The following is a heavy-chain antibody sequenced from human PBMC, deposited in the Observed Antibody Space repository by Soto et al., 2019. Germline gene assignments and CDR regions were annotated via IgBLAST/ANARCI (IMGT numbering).Heavy chain of an antibody. CDR1: GFTLSHFW. CDR2: IKSDGSEK. CDR3: ARCRSYGMEGVERAVDI. D-gene: IGHD1-26*01. Sequence: EVQLVESGGGLVQPGGSLRLSCAASGFTLSHFWMNWVRQAPGKGLEWVANIKSDGSEKYYADSVKGRFTFSRDNDKNTLYLQMDSRRVEDTAVYYCARCRSYGMEGVERAVDIWGQGTKVTVSS. J-gene: IGHJ3*02. V-gene: IGHV3-7*03.